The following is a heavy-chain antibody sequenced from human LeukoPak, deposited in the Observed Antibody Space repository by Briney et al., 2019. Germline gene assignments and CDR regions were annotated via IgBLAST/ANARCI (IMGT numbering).Heavy chain of an antibody. Sequence: GGSLRLSCAASGFTFSTYAMSWVRQAPGKGLEWVSGISGSGVTTYYTDSVKGRFTISRDNAKDTLYLQIDTMRAEDTAVYYCAKGATTRSTVITYYFDNWGQGTLVTVSS. CDR2: ISGSGVTT. CDR1: GFTFSTYA. V-gene: IGHV3-23*01. D-gene: IGHD4-17*01. CDR3: AKGATTRSTVITYYFDN. J-gene: IGHJ4*02.